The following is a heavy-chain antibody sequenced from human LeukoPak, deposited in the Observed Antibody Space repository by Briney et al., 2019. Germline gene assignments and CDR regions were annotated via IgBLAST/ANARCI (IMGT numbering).Heavy chain of an antibody. J-gene: IGHJ4*02. D-gene: IGHD1-26*01. CDR1: GFTLSSYS. CDR3: ASSGSYRFDY. V-gene: IGHV3-48*02. Sequence: GGSLRLSCAASGFTLSSYSMNWVRQAPGKGLEWVSHITACGTAMFYADSVKGRFTISRDNAKNSLYLQMNSLRDEDTAVYYCASSGSYRFDYWGQGTLVTVSS. CDR2: ITACGTAM.